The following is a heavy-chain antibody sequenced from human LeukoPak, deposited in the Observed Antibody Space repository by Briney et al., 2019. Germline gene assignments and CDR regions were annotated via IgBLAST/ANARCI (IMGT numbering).Heavy chain of an antibody. CDR3: ARDRQLASGDYYYYYGMDV. CDR1: GFTFSSYE. Sequence: PGGSLRLSCAASGFTFSSYEMNWVRQAPGKGREWVSYISSSGSTIYYADSVKGRFTISRDNAKNSLYLQMNSLRAEDTAVYYCARDRQLASGDYYYYYGMDVWGQGTTVTVSS. CDR2: ISSSGSTI. V-gene: IGHV3-48*03. J-gene: IGHJ6*02. D-gene: IGHD6-13*01.